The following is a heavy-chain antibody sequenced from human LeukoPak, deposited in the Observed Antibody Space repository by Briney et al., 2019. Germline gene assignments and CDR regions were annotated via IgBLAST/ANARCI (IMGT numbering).Heavy chain of an antibody. V-gene: IGHV3-30*02. D-gene: IGHD6-13*01. CDR2: IRYDGNKK. Sequence: GGSLRLSCAASGFTFSSYDMHWVRQAPGKGLEWVAFIRYDGNKKYYADSVKGRFTISRDNSKNTLYLQMNSLRAEDTAVYYCARGVGYSSSWYWFLRAYYMDVWGKGTTVTISS. CDR3: ARGVGYSSSWYWFLRAYYMDV. J-gene: IGHJ6*03. CDR1: GFTFSSYD.